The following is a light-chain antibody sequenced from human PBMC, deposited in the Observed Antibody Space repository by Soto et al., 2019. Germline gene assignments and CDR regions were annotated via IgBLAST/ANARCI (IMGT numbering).Light chain of an antibody. CDR3: QQYYTYSLT. CDR1: QSFSGT. CDR2: DAS. J-gene: IGKJ1*01. Sequence: DIQMTQSPSTLSGSVADRVTITCRASQSFSGTLAWYQQKPRKAPKLLIYDASSLERGVASRFSGSGSGTEFTLTISSLQPDGFSIYYCQQYYTYSLTFGKGTKVDSK. V-gene: IGKV1-5*01.